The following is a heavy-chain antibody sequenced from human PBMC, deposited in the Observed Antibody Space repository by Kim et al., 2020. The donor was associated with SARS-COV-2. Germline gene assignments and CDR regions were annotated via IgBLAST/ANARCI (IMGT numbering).Heavy chain of an antibody. D-gene: IGHD1-7*01. CDR1: GYNFSPYC. Sequence: GGSLRLSCAASGYNFSPYCMHWVRQAPGKGLVWVALIYGDGRTTYNADPVKGRSTTTRDNAKNTPHQQINMPRAEDTAVYYCGEAEYDGNSPLHWCQG. CDR3: GEAEYDGNSPLH. V-gene: IGHV3-74*01. J-gene: IGHJ1*01. CDR2: IYGDGRTT.